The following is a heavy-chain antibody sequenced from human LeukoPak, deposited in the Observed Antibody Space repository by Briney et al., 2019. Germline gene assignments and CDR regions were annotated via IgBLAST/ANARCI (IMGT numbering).Heavy chain of an antibody. V-gene: IGHV1-8*01. D-gene: IGHD3-3*01. J-gene: IGHJ6*02. CDR2: MNPNSGNT. CDR3: AREMRYDFWSGYYTGGDYGMDV. CDR1: GYTFTSYD. Sequence: ASVKVSCKASGYTFTSYDINWVRQATGQGVERMGWMNPNSGNTGYAQKFQGRVTMTRNTSISTAYMELSSLRSEDTAVYYCAREMRYDFWSGYYTGGDYGMDVWGQGTTVTVSS.